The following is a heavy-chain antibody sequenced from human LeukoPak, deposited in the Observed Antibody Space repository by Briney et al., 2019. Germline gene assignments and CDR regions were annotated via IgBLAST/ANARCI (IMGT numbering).Heavy chain of an antibody. CDR1: GGSISSGSYY. J-gene: IGHJ6*03. CDR2: IYRSGST. V-gene: IGHV4-61*02. CDR3: ARIGAYYYYYYMDV. Sequence: SETLSLTCTVSGGSISSGSYYWNWIRQPAGKGLEWIGRIYRSGSTNYNPSLKSRVTISVDTSKNQFSLKLSSVTAADTAVYYCARIGAYYYYYYMDVWGKGTTVTVSS.